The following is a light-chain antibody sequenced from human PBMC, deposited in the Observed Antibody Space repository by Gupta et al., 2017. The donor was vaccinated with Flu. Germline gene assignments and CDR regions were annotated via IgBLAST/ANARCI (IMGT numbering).Light chain of an antibody. V-gene: IGKV1-9*01. CDR2: TAS. CDR3: QQLTNYPVT. J-gene: IGKJ5*01. CDR1: RDISSY. Sequence: DIQLTQSPSFLSASVGDRVTITCRASRDISSYLAWYQQKPGKAPKLLIYTASTLQGGVPSRFSGSGSGTXFTLTIXSLQPEDFATYYCQQLTNYPVTFGXGTRLEIK.